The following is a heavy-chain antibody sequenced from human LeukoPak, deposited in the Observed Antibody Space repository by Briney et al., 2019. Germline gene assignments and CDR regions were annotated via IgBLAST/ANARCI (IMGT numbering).Heavy chain of an antibody. Sequence: ASVKVSCKASGGTFSSYAISWARQAPGQGLEWMGGIIPIFGTANYAQKFQGRVTITADKSTSTAYMELSSLRSEDTAVYYCARERRYCSSTSCFYYYYGMDVWGKGTTVTVSS. CDR3: ARERRYCSSTSCFYYYYGMDV. J-gene: IGHJ6*04. V-gene: IGHV1-69*06. CDR1: GGTFSSYA. D-gene: IGHD2-2*01. CDR2: IIPIFGTA.